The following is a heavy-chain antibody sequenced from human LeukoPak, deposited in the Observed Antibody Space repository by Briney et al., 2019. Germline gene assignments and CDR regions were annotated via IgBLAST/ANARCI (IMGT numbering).Heavy chain of an antibody. CDR3: ARATHFDY. D-gene: IGHD4-17*01. J-gene: IGHJ4*02. V-gene: IGHV4-34*01. Sequence: PTETLSLTCAVYGGSFNGYYWSWIRQPPGKGLEWIGEINHSGSTNYNPSLKSRVTISVDTSKNQFSLKLSSVTAADTAVYYCARATHFDYWGQGTLVTVSS. CDR1: GGSFNGYY. CDR2: INHSGST.